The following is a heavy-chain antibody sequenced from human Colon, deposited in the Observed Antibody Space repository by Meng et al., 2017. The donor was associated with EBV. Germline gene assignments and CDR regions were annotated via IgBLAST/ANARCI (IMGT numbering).Heavy chain of an antibody. J-gene: IGHJ4*02. CDR1: VCLISSIGSY. D-gene: IGHD3-10*01. V-gene: IGHV4-39*01. CDR3: ARRRGGSRRDC. Sequence: HLPLAWAAPGPRQSPETPSCTCTVSVCLISSIGSYWDCVRQPPGKGLGWVVAIYHSGRTSYNPSLQSRVTMFVDTSKNQITLMFTSVTATDTSVYYCARRRGGSRRDCWGQGTLVTASS. CDR2: IYHSGRT.